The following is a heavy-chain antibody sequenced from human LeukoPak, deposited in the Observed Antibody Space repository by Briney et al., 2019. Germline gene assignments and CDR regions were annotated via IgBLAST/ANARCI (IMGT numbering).Heavy chain of an antibody. Sequence: GASVRVSCKASGYIFINHGIAWVRQAPGQGLQYMGWISAYNGRTDYAQNLQGRVTMTTDTATTTAYMELRSLTPDDTAVCFCARWGASPNDFWGQGTLVTVSS. CDR3: ARWGASPNDF. V-gene: IGHV1-18*01. CDR1: GYIFINHG. J-gene: IGHJ4*02. D-gene: IGHD3-16*01. CDR2: ISAYNGRT.